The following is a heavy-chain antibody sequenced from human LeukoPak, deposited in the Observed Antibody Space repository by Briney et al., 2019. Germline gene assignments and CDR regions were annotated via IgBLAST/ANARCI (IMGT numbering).Heavy chain of an antibody. CDR2: IIPIFGTA. V-gene: IGHV1-69*06. Sequence: GASVKVSCKASGGTFTSYAISWVRQAPGQGLEWRGGIIPIFGTANYAQKFQGRVTITADKSTSTAYMELSSLRSEDTAVYYCVRDHYVSGNYVLDDYWGQGTLVTVSS. D-gene: IGHD3-16*01. J-gene: IGHJ4*02. CDR1: GGTFTSYA. CDR3: VRDHYVSGNYVLDDY.